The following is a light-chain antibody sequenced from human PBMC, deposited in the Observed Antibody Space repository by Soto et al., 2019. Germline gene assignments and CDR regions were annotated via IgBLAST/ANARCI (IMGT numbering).Light chain of an antibody. CDR1: QNIIPL. V-gene: IGKV1-5*03. CDR3: QQQYFYWT. CDR2: EVS. J-gene: IGKJ1*01. Sequence: IHMTHSPSTLSASVLYRVTITFRSIQNIIPLLAWYQPKPGKAPNVLISEVSTLNSGVPSRFSGSGSGTEFTLTINGLRPDDSATYYCQQQYFYWTFGQGTKVDI.